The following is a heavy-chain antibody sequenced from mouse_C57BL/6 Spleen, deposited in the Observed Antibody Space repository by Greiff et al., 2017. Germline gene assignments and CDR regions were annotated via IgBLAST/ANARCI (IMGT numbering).Heavy chain of an antibody. CDR1: GYTFTDYN. J-gene: IGHJ1*03. V-gene: IGHV1-22*01. D-gene: IGHD1-1*01. Sequence: VQLQQSGPELVKPGASVKMSCKASGYTFTDYNMHWVKQSHGKSLEWIGYINPNNGGTSYNQKFKGKATLTVNKSSSTAYMELRSLTSEDSAVYYCARYTVVVNWYFDVWGTGTTVTVSS. CDR2: INPNNGGT. CDR3: ARYTVVVNWYFDV.